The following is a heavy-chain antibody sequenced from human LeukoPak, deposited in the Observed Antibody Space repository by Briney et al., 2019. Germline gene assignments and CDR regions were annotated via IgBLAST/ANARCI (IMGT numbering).Heavy chain of an antibody. V-gene: IGHV3-23*01. D-gene: IGHD3/OR15-3a*01. CDR3: AKGDYYFDY. Sequence: PGGSLRLSCVASGFPFSSYWMTWVRQAPGKGLEWVSAISGSGGSTYYADSVKGRFTISRDNSKNTLYLQMNSLRAEDTAVYYCAKGDYYFDYWGQGTLVTVSS. CDR2: ISGSGGST. CDR1: GFPFSSYW. J-gene: IGHJ4*02.